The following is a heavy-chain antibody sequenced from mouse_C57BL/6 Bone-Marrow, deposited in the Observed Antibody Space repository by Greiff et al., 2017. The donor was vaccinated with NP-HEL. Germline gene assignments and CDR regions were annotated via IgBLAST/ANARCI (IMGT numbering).Heavy chain of an antibody. CDR3: ARYGYDCYLDY. J-gene: IGHJ2*01. Sequence: QVQLQQSGAELARPGASVKLSCKASGYTFTSYGISWVKQRTGPGLEWIGEIYPRSGNTSYNEKFKGKATLTADKSSSTAYMVLRTLTSEDTAVYFCARYGYDCYLDYGGQGTTLTVSS. CDR1: GYTFTSYG. D-gene: IGHD2-2*01. V-gene: IGHV1-81*01. CDR2: IYPRSGNT.